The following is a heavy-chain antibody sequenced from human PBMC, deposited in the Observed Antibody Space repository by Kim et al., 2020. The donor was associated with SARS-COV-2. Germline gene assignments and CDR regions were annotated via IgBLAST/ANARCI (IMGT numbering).Heavy chain of an antibody. CDR1: GLMFSSYA. CDR3: ATDRQYGSPYDH. V-gene: IGHV3-33*01. Sequence: GGSLRLSCAASGLMFSSYAMHWVRQAPGKGLEWVAAIYSDGRNKFYADAVKGRFIVSRDNSKSTMYLQMNSLRVEDTAIYYCATDRQYGSPYDHWGQGDLVTVSS. D-gene: IGHD6-19*01. J-gene: IGHJ5*02. CDR2: IYSDGRNK.